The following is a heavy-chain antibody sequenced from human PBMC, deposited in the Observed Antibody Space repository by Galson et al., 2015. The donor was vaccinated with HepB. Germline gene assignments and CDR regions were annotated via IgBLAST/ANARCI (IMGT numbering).Heavy chain of an antibody. Sequence: SLRLSCAGSGFTFSGYAMSWVRQAPGQGLEGVSAISGSGGTTNYADSVRGRFTISRDNSKNMVYLQMNSLRPDDTAVYYCARVVVLSGTHLGEEDLDAWGQGVLVTVSS. D-gene: IGHD3-3*01. CDR1: GFTFSGYA. CDR3: ARVVVLSGTHLGEEDLDA. CDR2: ISGSGGTT. V-gene: IGHV3-23*01. J-gene: IGHJ5*02.